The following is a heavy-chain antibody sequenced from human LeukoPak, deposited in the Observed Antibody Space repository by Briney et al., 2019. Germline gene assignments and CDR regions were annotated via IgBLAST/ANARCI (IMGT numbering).Heavy chain of an antibody. V-gene: IGHV1-58*02. D-gene: IGHD3-3*01. CDR2: IVVGSGNT. J-gene: IGHJ3*02. Sequence: SVKVSCKASGFTFTSSAMQWVRQARGQGLEWIGWIVVGSGNTNYAQKFQERVTITRDMSTSTAYMELSSLRSEDTAVYCCAIYERFLEWFPILEAFDIWGQGTMVTVSS. CDR1: GFTFTSSA. CDR3: AIYERFLEWFPILEAFDI.